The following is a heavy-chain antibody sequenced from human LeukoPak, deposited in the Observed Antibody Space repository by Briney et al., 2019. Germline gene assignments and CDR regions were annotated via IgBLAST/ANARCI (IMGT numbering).Heavy chain of an antibody. CDR1: GFTFSDYY. CDR2: IRGDGGEK. Sequence: GGSLRLSCAASGFTFSDYYMSWIRQAPGKGLEWVAKIRGDGGEKDHVASVKGRFTISRDNAKNSLYLQMNSLRVEDTAIYYCARGGAARPDFWGQGTLVTVS. V-gene: IGHV3-7*01. J-gene: IGHJ4*02. D-gene: IGHD6-6*01. CDR3: ARGGAARPDF.